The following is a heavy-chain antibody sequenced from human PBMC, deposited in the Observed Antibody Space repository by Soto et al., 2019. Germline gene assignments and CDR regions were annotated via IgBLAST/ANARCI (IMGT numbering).Heavy chain of an antibody. J-gene: IGHJ5*02. CDR3: ARAGCGSTSCFPRWFDP. D-gene: IGHD2-2*01. CDR1: GDSVTSGGYS. CDR2: IFHTGST. Sequence: PSETLSLTFAVSGDSVTSGGYSLSWIRQPPVKGLECIVNIFHTGSTSYNPSLKSRVIISVDRSKNQFSLNMNSVTAADTAVYYCARAGCGSTSCFPRWFDPWAQGTLVTVSS. V-gene: IGHV4-30-2*01.